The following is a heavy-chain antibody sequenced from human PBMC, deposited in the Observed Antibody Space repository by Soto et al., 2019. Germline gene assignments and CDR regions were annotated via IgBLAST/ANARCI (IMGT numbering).Heavy chain of an antibody. CDR2: INPNTGGT. V-gene: IGHV1-2*02. CDR3: ARVNVVVVAATREYYFDY. D-gene: IGHD2-15*01. Sequence: QVQLVQSGAEVKKPGASVKVSCKASGYTFTSYGISWVRQAPGQGLEWMGWINPNTGGTNYAQKFQGRVTMTRDTSISTAYMELSRLRSDDTAVYYCARVNVVVVAATREYYFDYWGQGTLVTVSS. J-gene: IGHJ4*02. CDR1: GYTFTSYG.